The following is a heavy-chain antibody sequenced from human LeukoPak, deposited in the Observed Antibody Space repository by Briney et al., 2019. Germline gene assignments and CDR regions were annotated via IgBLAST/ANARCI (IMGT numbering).Heavy chain of an antibody. Sequence: VSSVRVSCKVSGYTLTELSMHWVRQAPGKGRERMGGFDPEDGETIYAQKFRGRVTMTEDTSTDTAYMELSSLRSEDTAVYYCATMTTVVTPGSFDYWGQGTVDTVSS. CDR2: FDPEDGET. CDR1: GYTLTELS. D-gene: IGHD4-23*01. V-gene: IGHV1-24*01. J-gene: IGHJ4*02. CDR3: ATMTTVVTPGSFDY.